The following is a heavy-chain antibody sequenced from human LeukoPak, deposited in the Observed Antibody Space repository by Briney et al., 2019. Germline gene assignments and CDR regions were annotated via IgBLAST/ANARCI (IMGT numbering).Heavy chain of an antibody. V-gene: IGHV4-59*08. CDR1: GGSISSYY. J-gene: IGHJ3*02. Sequence: SETLSLTCSVSGGSISSYYWSWIRQPPGKGLEWIGYIYYSGSSNYNPSLKSRVTISVDTSKNQFSLKLSSVTAADTAVYYCARRNTILHALDIWGQGTMVTIST. CDR3: ARRNTILHALDI. D-gene: IGHD3-9*01. CDR2: IYYSGSS.